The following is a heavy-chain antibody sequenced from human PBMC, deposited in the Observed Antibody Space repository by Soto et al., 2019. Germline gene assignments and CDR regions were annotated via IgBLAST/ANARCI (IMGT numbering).Heavy chain of an antibody. V-gene: IGHV4-39*07. CDR2: IYYSGST. CDR3: ARGSHYDFWSGYKIYYYYGMDV. D-gene: IGHD3-3*01. Sequence: PSETLSLTCTVSGGSISSSSYYWGWIRQPPGKGLEWIGSIYYSGSTNYNPSLKSRVTISVDTSKNQFSLKLSSVTAADTAVYYCARGSHYDFWSGYKIYYYYGMDVWGQGTTVTVSS. J-gene: IGHJ6*02. CDR1: GGSISSSSYY.